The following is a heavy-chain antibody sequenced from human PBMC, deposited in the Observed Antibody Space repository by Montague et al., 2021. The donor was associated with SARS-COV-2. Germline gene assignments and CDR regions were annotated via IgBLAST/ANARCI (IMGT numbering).Heavy chain of an antibody. CDR3: ARVDSSGPGEY. CDR2: ISDSGST. J-gene: IGHJ4*02. Sequence: SETLSLTCTVSGDSMTSGSHFWTWIRQPPGKGLEWVGYISDSGSTEYNPSLQSRVTISVDTARNQFSLKLLSVTAADTAFYYCARVDSSGPGEYWGQGILVSVSS. D-gene: IGHD3-22*01. CDR1: GDSMTSGSHF. V-gene: IGHV4-61*01.